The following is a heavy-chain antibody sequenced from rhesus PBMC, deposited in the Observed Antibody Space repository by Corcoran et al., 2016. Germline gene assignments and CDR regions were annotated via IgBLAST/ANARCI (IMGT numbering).Heavy chain of an antibody. J-gene: IGHJ4*01. CDR2: SDGKDGRN. Sequence: QVQLQESGPALVKPSAPLSLTCAVPGGSITQSYWWTWLLQSPGKGLEWTVGSDGKDGRNEYNRALESRISISKDTTKNHLSLQLTSVTAADTAIYYCARIGSGYLWGQGVLVTVSS. CDR1: GGSITQSYW. V-gene: IGHV4-93*01. D-gene: IGHD3-28*01. CDR3: ARIGSGYL.